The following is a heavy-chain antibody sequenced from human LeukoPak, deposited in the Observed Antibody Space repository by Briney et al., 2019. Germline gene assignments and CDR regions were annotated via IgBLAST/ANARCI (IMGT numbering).Heavy chain of an antibody. CDR2: INPNSGGT. J-gene: IGHJ4*02. CDR1: GYTFTGFY. D-gene: IGHD3-10*01. CDR3: ASLGDYYGSGSYSPFDC. Sequence: ASVKVSCKASGYTFTGFYMHWVRQAPGQGLEWMGRINPNSGGTNYAQKFQGRVTMTRDTSISTAYMELSSLRSDDTAVYYCASLGDYYGSGSYSPFDCWGQGTLVTVSS. V-gene: IGHV1-2*06.